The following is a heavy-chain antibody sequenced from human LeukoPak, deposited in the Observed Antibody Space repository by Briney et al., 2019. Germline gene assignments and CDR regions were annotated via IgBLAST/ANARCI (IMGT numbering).Heavy chain of an antibody. J-gene: IGHJ4*02. V-gene: IGHV3-23*01. CDR3: AKWPRSGCRGGSCYDPDY. CDR2: ISGSGGST. Sequence: GGSLRLSCAASGFTFSSSAISCVRHAPRKGLEWVSAISGSGGSTYYADSVKGRFTISIDNSKNTLNLQMNSLRAEDTAVYSCAKWPRSGCRGGSCYDPDYWGQGTLVTVSS. CDR1: GFTFSSSA. D-gene: IGHD2-15*01.